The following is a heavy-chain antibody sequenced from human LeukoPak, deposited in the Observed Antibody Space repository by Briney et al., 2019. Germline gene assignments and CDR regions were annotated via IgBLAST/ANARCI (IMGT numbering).Heavy chain of an antibody. CDR3: AKDMSWSYGSMDV. CDR1: GFSVSGKF. D-gene: IGHD2-8*02. J-gene: IGHJ6*02. CDR2: IKQDAIEK. V-gene: IGHV3-7*03. Sequence: PGGSLRLSCAASGFSVSGKFMTWVRQAPGKGLEWVANIKQDAIEKYYVDSVKGRFTISRDNAKNSLYLQMNSLRAEDTALYYCAKDMSWSYGSMDVWGQGTTVTVSS.